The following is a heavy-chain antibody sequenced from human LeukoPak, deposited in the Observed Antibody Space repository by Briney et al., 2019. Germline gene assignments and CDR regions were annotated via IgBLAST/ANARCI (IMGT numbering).Heavy chain of an antibody. V-gene: IGHV4-34*01. J-gene: IGHJ5*02. Sequence: SETLSLTCAVYGGSFSGYYWSWIRQPPGKGLEWIGEINHSGSTNYNPSIKSRVFISVETSKHQFSLKLSSVTAADTGVYYCARVISSSWYNWFDPWGQGTLVTVSS. D-gene: IGHD6-13*01. CDR3: ARVISSSWYNWFDP. CDR2: INHSGST. CDR1: GGSFSGYY.